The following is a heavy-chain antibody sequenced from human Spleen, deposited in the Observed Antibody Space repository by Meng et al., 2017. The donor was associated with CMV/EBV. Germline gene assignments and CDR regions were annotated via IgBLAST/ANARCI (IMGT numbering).Heavy chain of an antibody. D-gene: IGHD4-23*01. J-gene: IGHJ5*02. CDR3: AKHFPSRIQLLDL. CDR1: GYTFTSYG. V-gene: IGHV1-18*01. CDR2: ISVYNANT. Sequence: ASVKVSCKASGYTFTSYGISWVRQAPGQGLEWMGWISVYNANTNYEQRFQGRVTMTTDTSTSTAYMDLRSLRSEDTAIYYCAKHFPSRIQLLDLWGQGTLVTVSS.